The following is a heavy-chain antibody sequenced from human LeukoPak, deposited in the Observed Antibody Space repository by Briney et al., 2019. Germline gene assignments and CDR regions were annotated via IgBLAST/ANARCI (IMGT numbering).Heavy chain of an antibody. CDR2: ISSSSSYI. J-gene: IGHJ4*02. V-gene: IGHV3-21*01. CDR1: GFTFNSYS. CDR3: ARDDYGGIDY. Sequence: GGSMRLSCASSGFTFNSYSMNWVRQAPGKRLNWVSSISSSSSYIYYADSVKGRFTISRDNAKNSLYLQMNSLRAEDTAVYYCARDDYGGIDYWGQGTLVTVSS. D-gene: IGHD4-17*01.